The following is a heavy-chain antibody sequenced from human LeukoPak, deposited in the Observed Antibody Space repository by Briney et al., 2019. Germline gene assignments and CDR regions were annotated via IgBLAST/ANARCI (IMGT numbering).Heavy chain of an antibody. CDR3: ARSSKDGYKIR. Sequence: GASVKVSCKASGGTFSSYAISWVRQAPGQGLEWMGRINPNSGGTNYAQKFQGRVTMTRDTSISTAYMELSRLRSDDTAVYYCARSSKDGYKIRWGQGTLVTVSS. V-gene: IGHV1-2*06. J-gene: IGHJ4*02. CDR1: GGTFSSYA. CDR2: INPNSGGT. D-gene: IGHD5-24*01.